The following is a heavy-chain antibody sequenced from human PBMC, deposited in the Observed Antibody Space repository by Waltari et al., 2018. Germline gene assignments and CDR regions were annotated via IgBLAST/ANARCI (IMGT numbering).Heavy chain of an antibody. CDR1: GGSFSGYY. Sequence: QVQLQQWGAGLLKPSETLSLTCAVYGGSFSGYYWSWIRQPPGKGLEWIGEINHRGSTNYNPSLKSRVTIAVDTSKNQFSLKLSSVTAADTAVYYCARVGPRWLQLPNYYFDYWGQGTLVTVSS. CDR3: ARVGPRWLQLPNYYFDY. CDR2: INHRGST. D-gene: IGHD5-12*01. V-gene: IGHV4-34*01. J-gene: IGHJ4*02.